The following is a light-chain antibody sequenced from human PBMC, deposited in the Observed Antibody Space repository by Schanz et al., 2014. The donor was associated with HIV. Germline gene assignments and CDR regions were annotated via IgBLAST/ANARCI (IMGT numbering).Light chain of an antibody. CDR2: WAS. J-gene: IGKJ4*01. CDR1: QSVLYSSNNKNY. CDR3: QQYGSFFS. V-gene: IGKV4-1*01. Sequence: DIVMTQSPESLAVSLGERATINCKSSQSVLYSSNNKNYLAWYQQKPGQPPKLLIYWASTRESGVPDRFSGSGSGTDFTLTISSLQPEDFAVYYCQQYGSFFSFGGGTKVEIK.